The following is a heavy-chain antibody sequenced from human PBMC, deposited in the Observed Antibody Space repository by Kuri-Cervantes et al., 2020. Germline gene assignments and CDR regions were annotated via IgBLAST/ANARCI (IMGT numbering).Heavy chain of an antibody. D-gene: IGHD3-16*01. J-gene: IGHJ3*02. CDR1: GGSISGYY. CDR2: IYYSGST. CDR3: AWAFSNDYVWGSPPAFDI. Sequence: SETLSLTCSVSGGSISGYYWNWIRQPPGKGLEWIGYIYYSGSTNYNPSLKSRVTISVDTSKNQFSLKLSSVTAADTAVYYCAWAFSNDYVWGSPPAFDIWGQGTMVTVSS. V-gene: IGHV4-59*08.